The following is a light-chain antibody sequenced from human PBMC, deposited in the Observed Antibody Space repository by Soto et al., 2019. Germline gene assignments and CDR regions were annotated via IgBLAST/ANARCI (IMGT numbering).Light chain of an antibody. CDR3: SSYTTSNTRQIV. V-gene: IGLV2-14*03. CDR1: SSDIGGYNY. Sequence: QSVLTPPAPVSASPGQSITISCTGTSSDIGGYNYVSWYQHHPGKAPKHIIYDVTNRPSGVSNPFSGSKSGNTASLTISGLQPEDEADYYCSSYTTSNTRQIVFGTGTKVTVL. CDR2: DVT. J-gene: IGLJ1*01.